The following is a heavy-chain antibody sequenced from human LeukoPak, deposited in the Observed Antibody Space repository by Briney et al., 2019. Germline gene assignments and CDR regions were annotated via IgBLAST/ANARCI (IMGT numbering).Heavy chain of an antibody. V-gene: IGHV3-7*01. J-gene: IGHJ5*02. CDR2: IKQDGSEK. D-gene: IGHD6-6*01. CDR3: AREPYSSSSWFSINPFTSNYNWFDP. CDR1: GFTFSSYW. Sequence: PGGSLRLSCAASGFTFSSYWMSWVRQAPGKGLEWVANIKQDGSEKYYVDSVKGRFTISRDNAKNSLYLQMNSLRAEDTAVYYCAREPYSSSSWFSINPFTSNYNWFDPWGQGTLVTVSS.